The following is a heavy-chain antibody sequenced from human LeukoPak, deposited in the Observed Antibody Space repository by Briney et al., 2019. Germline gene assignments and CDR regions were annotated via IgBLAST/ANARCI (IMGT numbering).Heavy chain of an antibody. V-gene: IGHV4-59*01. J-gene: IGHJ6*03. CDR3: AREGEHYDYGGYYYYHYMDV. Sequence: SETLSLTCTVSGGSISSYYWSWIRQPPGKGLEWIGYIYYSGSTNYNPSLKSRVTISVDTSKNQFSLKLSSVTAADTAVYYCAREGEHYDYGGYYYYHYMDVWGKGTTVTISS. D-gene: IGHD4-23*01. CDR2: IYYSGST. CDR1: GGSISSYY.